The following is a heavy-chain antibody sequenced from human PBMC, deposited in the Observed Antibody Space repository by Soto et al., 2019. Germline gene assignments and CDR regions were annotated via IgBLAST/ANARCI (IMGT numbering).Heavy chain of an antibody. Sequence: PSETLSLTCTVSGDSISSYYWSWIRQPPGKGLEWIGYIYYSGSTNYNPSLKGRVTISVDTSKNQFFLKLSSVTAADTAVYYCARTLDYMDVWGKGTTVTVSS. CDR1: GDSISSYY. V-gene: IGHV4-59*01. J-gene: IGHJ6*03. CDR3: ARTLDYMDV. CDR2: IYYSGST.